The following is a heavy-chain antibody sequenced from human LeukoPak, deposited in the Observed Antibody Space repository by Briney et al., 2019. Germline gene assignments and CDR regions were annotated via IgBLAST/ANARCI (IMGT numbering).Heavy chain of an antibody. V-gene: IGHV3-7*05. CDR3: VRAQKGGRNFDR. CDR2: INQDGSEK. Sequence: PGGSLRLSCAASEITLSIYWMSWVRQAPGKGLEWVANINQDGSEKYYVDSVKGRFTISRDNAKNSLYLQMNTLRAEDTAVYYCVRAQKGGRNFDRWGQGALVTVSS. J-gene: IGHJ4*02. D-gene: IGHD2-15*01. CDR1: EITLSIYW.